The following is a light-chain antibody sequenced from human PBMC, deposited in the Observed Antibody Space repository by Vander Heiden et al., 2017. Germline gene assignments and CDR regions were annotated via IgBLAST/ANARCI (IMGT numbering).Light chain of an antibody. Sequence: DIVMTQSPDSLAVSLGERATINCKSRQKISYSSNNKNYLTWYQQKPGQPPRLLIYWASARESGVPDRFSGSGSGTDFTLTISSLQAEDVAVYYCQQHYSPPYTFGQGTKLEIK. CDR1: QKISYSSNNKNY. CDR2: WAS. J-gene: IGKJ2*01. V-gene: IGKV4-1*01. CDR3: QQHYSPPYT.